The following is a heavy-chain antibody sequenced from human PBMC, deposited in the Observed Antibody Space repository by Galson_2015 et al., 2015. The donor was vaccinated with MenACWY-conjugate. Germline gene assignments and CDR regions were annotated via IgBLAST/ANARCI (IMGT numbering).Heavy chain of an antibody. V-gene: IGHV3-74*01. CDR3: ARGAFVTYYYDSSDPQVDY. D-gene: IGHD3-22*01. Sequence: SLRLSCAASGFTFSSYWMHWVRQAPGKGLVWVSRINSDGSSTSYADSVKGRFTISRDNAKNTLYLQMNSLRAEDTAVYYCARGAFVTYYYDSSDPQVDYWGQGTLVTVSS. CDR1: GFTFSSYW. J-gene: IGHJ4*02. CDR2: INSDGSST.